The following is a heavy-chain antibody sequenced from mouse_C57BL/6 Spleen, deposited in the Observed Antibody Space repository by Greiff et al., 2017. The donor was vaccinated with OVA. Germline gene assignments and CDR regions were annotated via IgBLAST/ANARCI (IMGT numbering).Heavy chain of an antibody. CDR3: ARRGYDYDGFAY. J-gene: IGHJ3*01. V-gene: IGHV1-61*01. D-gene: IGHD2-4*01. Sequence: QVQLQQPGAELVRPGSSVKLSCKASGYTFTSYWLDWVKQRPGQGLEWIGNIYPSDSETHYNQKFKAKATLTVDKSSSTAYMQLSSLTSEDAAVYYCARRGYDYDGFAYWGQGTLVTVSA. CDR2: IYPSDSET. CDR1: GYTFTSYW.